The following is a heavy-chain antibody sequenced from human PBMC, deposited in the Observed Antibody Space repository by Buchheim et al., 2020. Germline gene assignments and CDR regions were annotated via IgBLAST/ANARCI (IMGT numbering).Heavy chain of an antibody. D-gene: IGHD1-26*01. Sequence: EVQLVESGGGLVQPGGSLRLSCAASGFTFSSYWMSWVRQAPGKGLEWVANIKQDGSEKYYVDSVKGRFTISRDNSKNTLYLQMNSLRAEDTAVYYCAKWVVRGELLEPYDYWGQGTL. CDR1: GFTFSSYW. V-gene: IGHV3-7*03. J-gene: IGHJ4*02. CDR2: IKQDGSEK. CDR3: AKWVVRGELLEPYDY.